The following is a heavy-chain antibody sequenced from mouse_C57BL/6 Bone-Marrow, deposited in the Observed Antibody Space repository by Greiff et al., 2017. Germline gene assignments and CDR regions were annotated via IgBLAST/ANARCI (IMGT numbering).Heavy chain of an antibody. V-gene: IGHV1-81*01. CDR1: GYTFTSYG. CDR2: IYPRSGNT. J-gene: IGHJ1*03. Sequence: VKLVESGAELARPGASVKLSCKASGYTFTSYGISWVKQRTGQGLEWIGEIYPRSGNTYYNEKFKGKATLTADKSSSTAYMELRSLTSEDSAVYFCARLDYGSSFFDVWGTGTTVTVSS. D-gene: IGHD1-1*01. CDR3: ARLDYGSSFFDV.